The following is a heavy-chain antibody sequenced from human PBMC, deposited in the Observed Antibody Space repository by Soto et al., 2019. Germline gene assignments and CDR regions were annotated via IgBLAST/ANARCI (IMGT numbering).Heavy chain of an antibody. CDR2: VVVGSGNT. Sequence: SVKVSCKASGFNFLRFAVQWVRQTRGQRLEWIGSVVVGSGNTNYAPKFQDRVTIISDMSTIVAYMQLFSLTSEETAVYDCAATDFPSPGGGPWGQGTLVTVS. J-gene: IGHJ5*02. D-gene: IGHD3-16*01. CDR1: GFNFLRFA. V-gene: IGHV1-58*01. CDR3: AATDFPSPGGGP.